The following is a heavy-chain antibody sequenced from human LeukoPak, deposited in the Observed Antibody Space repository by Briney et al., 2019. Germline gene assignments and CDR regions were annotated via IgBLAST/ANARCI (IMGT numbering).Heavy chain of an antibody. CDR3: ARRIVVVTPSQGFDY. D-gene: IGHD2-21*02. J-gene: IGHJ4*02. CDR1: GYTFTSYV. V-gene: IGHV1-3*01. Sequence: ASVKVSCKASGYTFTSYVMHWVRQAPGQRLEWMGWINAGNGNTKYSQKFQGRVTITRDTSASTAYMELSSLRSEDTAVYYCARRIVVVTPSQGFDYWGQGTLVTVSS. CDR2: INAGNGNT.